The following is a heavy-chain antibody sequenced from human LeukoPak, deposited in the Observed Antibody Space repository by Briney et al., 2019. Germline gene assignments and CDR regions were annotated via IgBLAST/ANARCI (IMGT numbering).Heavy chain of an antibody. Sequence: GGSLRLSCAVSGFTFSSYGMSWVRQAPGRGLEWGSVISGSGGSTYYADSVKGRFTISRDNAKNSLYLKMNSLRAEDTAVYYCARVGATTAAVSYAFDIWGQGTMVTVSS. D-gene: IGHD1-26*01. CDR3: ARVGATTAAVSYAFDI. J-gene: IGHJ3*02. CDR2: ISGSGGST. V-gene: IGHV3-23*01. CDR1: GFTFSSYG.